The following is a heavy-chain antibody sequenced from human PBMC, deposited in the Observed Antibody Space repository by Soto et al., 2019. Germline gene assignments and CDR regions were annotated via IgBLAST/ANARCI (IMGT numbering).Heavy chain of an antibody. CDR2: IDYSGTA. CDR1: SGSISVTNVF. J-gene: IGHJ4*02. D-gene: IGHD1-20*01. CDR3: AGITGRRLDY. V-gene: IGHV4-39*01. Sequence: SETLSLTCTVSSGSISVTNVFWGWVRQPPGKGLEWIGNIDYSGTAYFSPSLATRVTFHVDTSKNQFSLTLYSVTAADTAVYYCAGITGRRLDYWGQGILVTVSS.